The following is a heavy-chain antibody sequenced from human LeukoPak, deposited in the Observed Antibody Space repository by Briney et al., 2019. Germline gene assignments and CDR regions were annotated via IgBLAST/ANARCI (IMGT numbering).Heavy chain of an antibody. CDR1: GLTFSSYE. V-gene: IGHV3-48*03. CDR3: ASDRSGYYRWFDP. Sequence: PGGSLRLSCAASGLTFSSYEMNWVRQAPGKGLEWVSYISESSSTIYYADSVKGRFTISRDNAKNSLYRQMNRLRVEDTAVYYCASDRSGYYRWFDPWGQGSLVTVSS. D-gene: IGHD5-12*01. J-gene: IGHJ5*02. CDR2: ISESSSTI.